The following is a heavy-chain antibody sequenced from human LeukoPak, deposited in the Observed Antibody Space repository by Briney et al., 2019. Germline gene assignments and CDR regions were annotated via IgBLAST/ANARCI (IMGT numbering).Heavy chain of an antibody. V-gene: IGHV1-69*01. D-gene: IGHD2-15*01. Sequence: GSSVKVSCKASGGTFSSYAISWVRQAPGQGLEWMGGIIPIFGTANYARKFQGRVTITADESTSTAYMELSSLGSEDTAVYHCARAPDLYCSGGSCYNEFDPWGQGTLVTVSS. CDR2: IIPIFGTA. CDR1: GGTFSSYA. CDR3: ARAPDLYCSGGSCYNEFDP. J-gene: IGHJ5*02.